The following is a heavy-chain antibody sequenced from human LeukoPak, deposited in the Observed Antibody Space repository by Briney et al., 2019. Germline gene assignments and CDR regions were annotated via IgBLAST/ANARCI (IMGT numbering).Heavy chain of an antibody. D-gene: IGHD6-6*01. CDR2: IIPIFGTA. J-gene: IGHJ6*03. CDR1: GGTFSSYA. V-gene: IGHV1-69*05. CDR3: ASGGSSSEGYYYYYYMDV. Sequence: PWASVKVSCKASGGTFSSYAISWVRQAPGQGLEWMGGIIPIFGTANYAQKFQGRVTITTDESTSTAYMELSSLRSEDTAVYYCASGGSSSEGYYYYYYMDVWGKGTTVTVSS.